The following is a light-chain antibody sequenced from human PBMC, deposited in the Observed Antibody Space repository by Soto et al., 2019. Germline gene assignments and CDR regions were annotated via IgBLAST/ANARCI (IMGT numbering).Light chain of an antibody. CDR2: GAS. J-gene: IGKJ1*01. Sequence: IMMTQSPDTLSVSPGERVTLSCRASQSVSTNLAWYQHKPGQAPRLLIYGASTGASGIPVRFSGSGSGTEFTLTISSLQPEDFAVYYCLQYNDWPRTFGQGTKVEIK. CDR3: LQYNDWPRT. V-gene: IGKV3-15*01. CDR1: QSVSTN.